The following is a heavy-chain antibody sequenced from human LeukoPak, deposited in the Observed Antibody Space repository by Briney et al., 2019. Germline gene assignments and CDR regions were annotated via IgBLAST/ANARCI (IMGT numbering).Heavy chain of an antibody. D-gene: IGHD7-27*01. Sequence: GSSVKVSCKASGGTFSSYTISWVRQAPGQGLEWMGRIIPILGIANYAQKFQGRVTITADKSTSTAYMELSSLRSEDTAVYYCARGADWGLGYYYYMDVWGKGTTVTVSS. V-gene: IGHV1-69*02. CDR3: ARGADWGLGYYYYMDV. CDR2: IIPILGIA. CDR1: GGTFSSYT. J-gene: IGHJ6*03.